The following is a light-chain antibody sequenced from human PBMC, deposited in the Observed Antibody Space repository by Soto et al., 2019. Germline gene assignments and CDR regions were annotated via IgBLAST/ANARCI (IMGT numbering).Light chain of an antibody. CDR3: SSYTSSSTYV. J-gene: IGLJ1*01. CDR1: SSDVGGYNF. V-gene: IGLV2-14*03. CDR2: DFN. Sequence: QSVLTQPASVSGSPGQSITISCTGTSSDVGGYNFVSWYQQHPGKAPKIKIYDFNNRPSGVSNRFSGSKSGNTASLTISGLQAEDEADYYCSSYTSSSTYVFGTGTKGTVL.